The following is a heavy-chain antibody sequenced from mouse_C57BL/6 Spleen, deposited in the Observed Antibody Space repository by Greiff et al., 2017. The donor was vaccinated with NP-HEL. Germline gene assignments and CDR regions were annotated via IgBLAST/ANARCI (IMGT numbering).Heavy chain of an antibody. J-gene: IGHJ2*01. CDR3: ARVYYGNYGGIDY. CDR1: GFTFSDYY. V-gene: IGHV5-12*01. CDR2: ISNGGGST. Sequence: EVQGVESGGGLVQPGGSLKLSCAASGFTFSDYYMYWVRQTPEKRLEWVAYISNGGGSTYYPDTVKGRFTISRDNAKNTLYLQMSRLKSEDTAMYYCARVYYGNYGGIDYWGQGTTLTVSS. D-gene: IGHD2-1*01.